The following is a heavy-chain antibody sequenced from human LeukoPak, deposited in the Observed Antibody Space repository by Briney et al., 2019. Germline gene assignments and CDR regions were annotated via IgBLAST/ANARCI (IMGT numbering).Heavy chain of an antibody. J-gene: IGHJ6*03. CDR1: GGTFSSYA. CDR3: ARDASTMVRGVPYYYYYMDV. Sequence: SVKVSCKASGGTFSSYAISWVRQAPGQGLEWMGGIIPIFGTANYAQKFQGRVTITADESTSTAYMELSSLRSGDTAVYYCARDASTMVRGVPYYYYYMDVWGKGTTVTISS. CDR2: IIPIFGTA. V-gene: IGHV1-69*13. D-gene: IGHD3-10*01.